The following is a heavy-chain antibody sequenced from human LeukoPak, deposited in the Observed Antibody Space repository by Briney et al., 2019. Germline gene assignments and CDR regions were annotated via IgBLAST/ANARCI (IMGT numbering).Heavy chain of an antibody. D-gene: IGHD4-11*01. J-gene: IGHJ5*02. CDR2: IIPIFGTA. CDR3: ARALPFTVTTVGWFDP. CDR1: GGTFSSYA. Sequence: SVKVSCKASGGTFSSYAISWVRQAPGQGLEWMGGIIPIFGTADYAQKFQGRVTITADESTSTAYMELSSLRSEDTAVYYCARALPFTVTTVGWFDPWGQGTLVTVSS. V-gene: IGHV1-69*13.